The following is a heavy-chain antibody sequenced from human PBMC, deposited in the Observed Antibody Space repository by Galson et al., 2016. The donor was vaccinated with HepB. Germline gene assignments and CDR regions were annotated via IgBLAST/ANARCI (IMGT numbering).Heavy chain of an antibody. Sequence: SLRLSCAASGFTFSSYAMTWVRQAPGKGLDWVSTISGSGGETHYADSVKGRFTFSRDNSKNTMYVQMTSLRAEDTAVYYCASRTTVTTSNSFWYFDLWGRGTLVTVSS. V-gene: IGHV3-23*01. J-gene: IGHJ2*01. CDR1: GFTFSSYA. CDR3: ASRTTVTTSNSFWYFDL. CDR2: ISGSGGET. D-gene: IGHD4-17*01.